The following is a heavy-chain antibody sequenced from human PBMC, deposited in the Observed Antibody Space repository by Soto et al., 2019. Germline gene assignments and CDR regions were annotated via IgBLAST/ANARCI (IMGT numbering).Heavy chain of an antibody. J-gene: IGHJ6*02. V-gene: IGHV1-3*04. CDR3: ARAHSSFSASGMDV. CDR2: VNSGKGDT. CDR1: GYIFTDHY. D-gene: IGHD6-6*01. Sequence: ASVKVSCKASGYIFTDHYILWLRQPPGQSIEWMGWVNSGKGDTRDSDTFEGRVTFTRATSATTAYMELRSLRSDDTAVYYCARAHSSFSASGMDVWGQGTTVTVSS.